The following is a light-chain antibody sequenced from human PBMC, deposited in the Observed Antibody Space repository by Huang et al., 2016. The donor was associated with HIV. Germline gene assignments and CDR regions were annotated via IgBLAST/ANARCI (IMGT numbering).Light chain of an antibody. Sequence: DIQMTQSPSSLSASVGDRVTITCRASQRISKYLNWYRQRPGKAPQLLISTASNLQRGVPSRFSGSGSVTAFTLTISDLQREDFATYYCQQTYVTPRTFGPGTTVDI. J-gene: IGKJ3*01. CDR2: TAS. V-gene: IGKV1-39*01. CDR1: QRISKY. CDR3: QQTYVTPRT.